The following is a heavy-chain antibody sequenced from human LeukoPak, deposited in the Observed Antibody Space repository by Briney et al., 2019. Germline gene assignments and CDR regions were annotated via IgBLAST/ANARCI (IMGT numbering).Heavy chain of an antibody. CDR3: TRNARGVAGPSEI. Sequence: SEALSLTCSVSGDSIGGNFYWSWIRQYPGRGLEWIGYTHSSGTTFYNPSLKSRTTILMDTSKDLFSLILTSATAADTAVYFCTRNARGVAGPSEIWGQGTMVTVSS. J-gene: IGHJ3*02. CDR2: THSSGTT. D-gene: IGHD3-10*02. V-gene: IGHV4-31*03. CDR1: GDSIGGNFY.